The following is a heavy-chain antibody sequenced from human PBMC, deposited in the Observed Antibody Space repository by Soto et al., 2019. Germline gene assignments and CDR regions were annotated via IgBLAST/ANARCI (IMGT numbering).Heavy chain of an antibody. D-gene: IGHD5-12*01. Sequence: EVQVVQSGAEVRKPGESLKISCKGSGFSFTNYWIGWVRQMPGKGLEWMGTIYPSDYDTRYSPSFQGQVTISADKSINTAYLQWSSLRASDSGMYYCAGRNKYSGIRSASMDVWGQGTRVTVSS. V-gene: IGHV5-51*01. CDR2: IYPSDYDT. CDR1: GFSFTNYW. CDR3: AGRNKYSGIRSASMDV. J-gene: IGHJ6*02.